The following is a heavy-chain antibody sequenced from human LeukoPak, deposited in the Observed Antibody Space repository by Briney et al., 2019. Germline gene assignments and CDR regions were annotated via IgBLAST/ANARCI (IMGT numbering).Heavy chain of an antibody. CDR3: ARTYYDFWSGYYAFDY. CDR1: GYTFTSYG. Sequence: ASVKVSCKASGYTFTSYGISWVRQAPGQGLEWMGWISAYNGNTNYAQKLQGRVTMTTDTSTSTAYMKLRSLRSDDTAVYYCARTYYDFWSGYYAFDYWGQGTLVTVSS. CDR2: ISAYNGNT. J-gene: IGHJ4*02. V-gene: IGHV1-18*01. D-gene: IGHD3-3*01.